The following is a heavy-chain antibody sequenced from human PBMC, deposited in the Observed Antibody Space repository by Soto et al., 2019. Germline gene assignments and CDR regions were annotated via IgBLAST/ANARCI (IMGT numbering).Heavy chain of an antibody. D-gene: IGHD6-25*01. V-gene: IGHV4-59*01. CDR2: IYDDGTA. Sequence: QVQLQESGPGLVKPSETLSLTCSVSGASISNNYWNWIRRPPGKGLEWIAYIYDDGTANYNPSLKSRATXXVXRHXNQFSLTLNFVPAADTAVYYCARGHSSDWVNWFDPWGQGTVVTVSS. CDR1: GASISNNY. J-gene: IGHJ5*02. CDR3: ARGHSSDWVNWFDP.